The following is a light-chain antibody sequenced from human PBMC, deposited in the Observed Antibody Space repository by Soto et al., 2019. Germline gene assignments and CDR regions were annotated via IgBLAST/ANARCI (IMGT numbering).Light chain of an antibody. J-gene: IGLJ1*01. V-gene: IGLV2-14*01. CDR1: SSDVGGYNY. CDR2: EVS. CDR3: SSYTSSTTLAYV. Sequence: QSVLTQPASVSGSPVQSITMSCAGTSSDVGGYNYVSWYQQHPGKAPKLIIYEVSNRPSGISDRFSGSKSGNTASLTISGLQAEDEVDYYCSSYTSSTTLAYVFGTGTKVTVL.